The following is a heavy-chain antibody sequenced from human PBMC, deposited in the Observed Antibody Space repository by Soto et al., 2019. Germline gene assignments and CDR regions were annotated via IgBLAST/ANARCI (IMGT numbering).Heavy chain of an antibody. J-gene: IGHJ4*02. D-gene: IGHD3-22*01. V-gene: IGHV3-30-3*01. CDR2: ISYDGSNK. CDR3: AREGYDSSGYYFDY. CDR1: GFTFSSYA. Sequence: QVQLVESGGGVVQPGRSLRLSCAASGFTFSSYAMHWVRQAPGKGLEWVAVISYDGSNKYYADSVKGRFTISRDNSKNTLYLQMNSLRAEDTAVYYCAREGYDSSGYYFDYWGQRTLVTVSS.